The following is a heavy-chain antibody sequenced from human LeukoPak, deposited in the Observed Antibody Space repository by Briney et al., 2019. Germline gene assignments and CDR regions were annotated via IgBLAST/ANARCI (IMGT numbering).Heavy chain of an antibody. CDR3: AKINNDDDY. D-gene: IGHD1/OR15-1a*01. V-gene: IGHV3-30*18. CDR1: GFTFTTFG. J-gene: IGHJ4*02. Sequence: PGRSLRLSCAASGFTFTTFGIHWVRQAPGKGPEWVAAISPDGNIEYYTDSVKGRFTISRGNSKNMIYLQMNSLRGEDSAVYYCAKINNDDDYWGQGTLVTVSS. CDR2: ISPDGNIE.